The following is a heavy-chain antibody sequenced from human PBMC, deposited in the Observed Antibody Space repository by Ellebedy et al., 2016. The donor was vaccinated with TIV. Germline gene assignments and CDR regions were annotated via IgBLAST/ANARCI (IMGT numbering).Heavy chain of an antibody. V-gene: IGHV3-11*01. CDR1: GFTFSDFY. J-gene: IGHJ4*02. D-gene: IGHD5-18*01. CDR3: ARGVGSYGFRY. Sequence: GESLKISXAASGFTFSDFYMTWIRQAPGKGLEWVSYISNSGNTIYYADSVKGRFTISKDNAKNSLYLQMNRLRAEDTAIYYCARGVGSYGFRYWGQGTLVTVSS. CDR2: ISNSGNTI.